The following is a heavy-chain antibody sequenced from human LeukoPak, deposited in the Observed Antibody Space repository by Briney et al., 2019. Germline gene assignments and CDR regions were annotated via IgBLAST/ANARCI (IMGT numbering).Heavy chain of an antibody. Sequence: SETLSLTCSVSGDSFSSYYWTWMRQPAGKGLEWIGRIYTSGSTNYSPSLKSRVTMSVDTSKNQFFLNLTSVTAADTAVYYCAREGATTRPLDYWGQGTLVTVSS. CDR3: AREGATTRPLDY. V-gene: IGHV4-4*07. CDR1: GDSFSSYY. CDR2: IYTSGST. D-gene: IGHD4-17*01. J-gene: IGHJ4*02.